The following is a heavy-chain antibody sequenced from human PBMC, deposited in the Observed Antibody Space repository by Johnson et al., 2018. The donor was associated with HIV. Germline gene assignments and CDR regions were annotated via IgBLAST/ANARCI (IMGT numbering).Heavy chain of an antibody. CDR2: IGTAGDT. V-gene: IGHV3-13*01. D-gene: IGHD2-21*02. CDR3: AKDQYCGGDCYPDAFDI. Sequence: VQLVESGGGLVQPGGSLRLSCAASGFTFSSYDMHWVRQATGKGLEWVSAIGTAGDTYSPGSVKGRFTISRENAKNSLYLQMNSLRAEDTAVYYCAKDQYCGGDCYPDAFDIWGQGTMVTVSS. CDR1: GFTFSSYD. J-gene: IGHJ3*02.